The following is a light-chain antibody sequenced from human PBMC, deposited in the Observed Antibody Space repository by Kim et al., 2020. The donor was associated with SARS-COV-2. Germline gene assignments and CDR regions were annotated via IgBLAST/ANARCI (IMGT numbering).Light chain of an antibody. Sequence: SVKLTCTLSSGHSNYAIAWHQQQPEKGPRYLMKLNSDGSHSKGDGFPDRFSGSSSGAERYLSISNLQSEDEADYYCQTWDTGIRVFGGGTQLTVL. CDR3: QTWDTGIRV. J-gene: IGLJ3*02. V-gene: IGLV4-69*01. CDR1: SGHSNYA. CDR2: LNSDGSH.